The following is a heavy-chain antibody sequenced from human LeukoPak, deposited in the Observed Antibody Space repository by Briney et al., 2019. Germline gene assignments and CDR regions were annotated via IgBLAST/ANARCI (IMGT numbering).Heavy chain of an antibody. CDR1: GFTFSSYA. J-gene: IGHJ3*02. Sequence: SGGSLRLSCAASGFTFSSYAMHWVRQAPGKGLEWVAVISYDGSNKYYADSVKGRFTISRDNSKNTLFLQMNSLRAEETAIYYCTKEPVGVTLDAFEIWGQGTMVTVSS. D-gene: IGHD1-26*01. V-gene: IGHV3-30-3*01. CDR2: ISYDGSNK. CDR3: TKEPVGVTLDAFEI.